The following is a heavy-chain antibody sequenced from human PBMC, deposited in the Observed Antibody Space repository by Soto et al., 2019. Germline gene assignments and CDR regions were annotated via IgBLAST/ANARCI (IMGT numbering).Heavy chain of an antibody. D-gene: IGHD1-1*01. CDR3: ARGIVTGSEYNNHYYGMDV. J-gene: IGHJ6*02. CDR1: GGTFNSYA. Sequence: SVKVACKASGGTFNSYAMDWVRQAPGQGLEWMGGIIPIFGTTNYPQKLQGRVKLTADESTRTAYMELSTLRSEDTAVYYCARGIVTGSEYNNHYYGMDVWG. V-gene: IGHV1-69*13. CDR2: IIPIFGTT.